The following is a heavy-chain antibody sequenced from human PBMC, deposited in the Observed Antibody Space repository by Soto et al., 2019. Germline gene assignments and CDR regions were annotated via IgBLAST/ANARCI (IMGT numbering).Heavy chain of an antibody. CDR2: MSPNSGNT. D-gene: IGHD3-10*01. Sequence: ASVKVSCKASGYTFTSYDINWVRQATGQGLEWMGWMSPNSGNTGYAQKFQGRVTMTRNTSISTAYMELSSLRSEDTAVYYCARGRLLWFGELLRDNWFDPWGQGTLVTVSS. CDR1: GYTFTSYD. V-gene: IGHV1-8*01. J-gene: IGHJ5*02. CDR3: ARGRLLWFGELLRDNWFDP.